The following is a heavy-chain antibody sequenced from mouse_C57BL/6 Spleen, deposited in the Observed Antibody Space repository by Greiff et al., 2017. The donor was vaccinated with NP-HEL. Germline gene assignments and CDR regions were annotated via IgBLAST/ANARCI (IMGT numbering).Heavy chain of an antibody. Sequence: QVHVKQPGAELVKPGASVKMSCKASGYTFTSYWITWVKQRPGQGLEWIGDIYPGSGSTNYNEKFKSKATLTVDTSSSTAYMQLSSLTSEDSAVYYCARGDYYYGSRDYWGQGTTLTVSS. CDR2: IYPGSGST. V-gene: IGHV1-55*01. J-gene: IGHJ2*01. D-gene: IGHD1-1*01. CDR1: GYTFTSYW. CDR3: ARGDYYYGSRDY.